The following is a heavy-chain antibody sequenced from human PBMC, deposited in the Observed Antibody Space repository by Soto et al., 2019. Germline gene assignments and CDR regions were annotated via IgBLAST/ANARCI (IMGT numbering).Heavy chain of an antibody. CDR3: ARPAYSGPGSYAYYSYYYGMDV. D-gene: IGHD3-10*01. Sequence: SETLSLTCTVSGGSICSSSYYWGWIRQPPGEGLEWLGGIYYSGITSSNPPLQSQGTIPVDTAKDQSSLKLSSVTAADTAAYYCARPAYSGPGSYAYYSYYYGMDVWGQGTTVTASS. V-gene: IGHV4-39*01. CDR1: GGSICSSSYY. CDR2: IYYSGIT. J-gene: IGHJ6*02.